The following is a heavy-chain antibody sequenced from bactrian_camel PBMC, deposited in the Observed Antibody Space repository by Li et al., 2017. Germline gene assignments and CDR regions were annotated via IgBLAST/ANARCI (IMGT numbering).Heavy chain of an antibody. D-gene: IGHD5*01. CDR3: TRETQWVGYHEFAEY. CDR1: GYTYSSIC. Sequence: VQLVESGGGSVQPGGSLRLSCAASGYTYSSICMGWFRQAPGKEREAVATVYIAFRPDDQRTYCADSVKGRFTISRDNAKNTLYLQLNSLTREDSAMYYCTRETQWVGYHEFAEYWGQGTQVTVS. CDR2: VYIAFRPDDQRT. J-gene: IGHJ4*01. V-gene: IGHV3S1*01.